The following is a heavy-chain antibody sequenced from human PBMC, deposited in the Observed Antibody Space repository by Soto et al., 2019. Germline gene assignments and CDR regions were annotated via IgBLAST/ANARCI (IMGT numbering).Heavy chain of an antibody. V-gene: IGHV3-74*01. CDR1: EFTFNRYW. CDR3: ARDLYGDPDWFFDL. Sequence: EVQLVESGGGLIQPGESLRLSCAASEFTFNRYWMYWVRQAPGQGLVWVSRINPDGSDTTHADSVKGRFTISRDNTKNTLYLQMNILRAEDTAVYYCARDLYGDPDWFFDLWGRGTLVTVSS. CDR2: INPDGSDT. J-gene: IGHJ2*01. D-gene: IGHD4-17*01.